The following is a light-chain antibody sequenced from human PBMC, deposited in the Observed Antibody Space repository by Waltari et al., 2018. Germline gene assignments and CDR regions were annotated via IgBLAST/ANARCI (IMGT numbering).Light chain of an antibody. J-gene: IGKJ4*01. CDR1: QNISSS. Sequence: DIQMTQSPSSLSASVGDRVTITCRASQNISSSLNWYQQKERNATKPLIYAAASLQSGVPSRFSGSGSGTEFTLIITNLQPEDFATFVCQQSHSFPLTFGGGTKVETK. CDR3: QQSHSFPLT. V-gene: IGKV1-39*01. CDR2: AAA.